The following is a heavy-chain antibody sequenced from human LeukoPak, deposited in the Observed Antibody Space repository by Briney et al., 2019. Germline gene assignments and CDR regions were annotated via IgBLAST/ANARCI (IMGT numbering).Heavy chain of an antibody. D-gene: IGHD6-19*01. CDR1: GGSFSGYY. V-gene: IGHV4-34*01. CDR2: INHSGST. CDR3: ASSSSGWLGY. J-gene: IGHJ4*02. Sequence: SETLSLTCAVYGGSFSGYYWSWIRQPPGKGLEWIGEINHSGSTNYNPSLKSRVTISVDTSKNQFSLKLSSVTAADTAVYYCASSSSGWLGYWGQGTLVTVSS.